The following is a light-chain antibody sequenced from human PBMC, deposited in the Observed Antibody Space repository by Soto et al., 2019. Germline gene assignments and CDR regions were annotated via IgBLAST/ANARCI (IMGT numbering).Light chain of an antibody. CDR3: QRSGLSPLKYT. V-gene: IGKV3-20*01. J-gene: IGKJ2*01. CDR1: QSVDSSY. CDR2: SAS. Sequence: EIVLTQSPGTLSLSPGERATLSCRASQSVDSSYLAWYQQKPGQAPRLLIYSASSRATGIPDRFSGSGSGTDFTLTFSRLEHEDFQSYYCQRSGLSPLKYTFGQGTKLEIQ.